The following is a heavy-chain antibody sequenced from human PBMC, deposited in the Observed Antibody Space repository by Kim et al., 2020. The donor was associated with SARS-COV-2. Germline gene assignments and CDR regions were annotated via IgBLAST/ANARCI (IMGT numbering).Heavy chain of an antibody. CDR1: GFAVNSNF. CDR3: ARGMDTAFDS. CDR2: IFSGGSI. J-gene: IGHJ4*02. V-gene: IGHV3-66*01. Sequence: GGSLRLSCAASGFAVNSNFMTWIRQSPGRGLEWVAVIFSGGSISYGESVKDRFTISRDISRNTVHLQMNSLRVEDTAVYYCARGMDTAFDSLGQGTLVTV. D-gene: IGHD5-18*01.